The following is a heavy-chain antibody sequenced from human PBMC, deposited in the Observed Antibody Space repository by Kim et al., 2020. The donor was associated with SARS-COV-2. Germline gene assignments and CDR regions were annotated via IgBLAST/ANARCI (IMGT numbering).Heavy chain of an antibody. Sequence: SETLSLTCTVSGASISTGTYYWGWIRQPPGKALEWIGTIYYSGTTYYNPSLKSRVTLSVDTSKNQFSLKLSSVTAAATAIYSCARQHSTYSDSWEVEGWFDPWGQGTLVTVSA. CDR1: GASISTGTYY. D-gene: IGHD5-12*01. V-gene: IGHV4-39*01. CDR2: IYYSGTT. J-gene: IGHJ5*02. CDR3: ARQHSTYSDSWEVEGWFDP.